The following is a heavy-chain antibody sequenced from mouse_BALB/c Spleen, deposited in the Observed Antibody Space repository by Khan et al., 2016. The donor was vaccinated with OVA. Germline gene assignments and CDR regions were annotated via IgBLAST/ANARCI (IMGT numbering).Heavy chain of an antibody. CDR1: VYSITSDYA. CDR3: ARRSV. CDR2: INYSGTT. V-gene: IGHV3-2*02. J-gene: IGHJ1*01. Sequence: EVQLQESGPGLVKPSQSLSLTCPVTVYSITSDYAWNWIRQFPGNKLEWMGYINYSGTTSYNPSLKSRISITRDTSKNQFFLQLNSVTTEDTATYDCARRSVWGAGTTVTVSS.